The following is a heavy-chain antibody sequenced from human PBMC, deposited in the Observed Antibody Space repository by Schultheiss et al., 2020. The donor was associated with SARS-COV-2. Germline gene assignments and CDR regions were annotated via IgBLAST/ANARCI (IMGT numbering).Heavy chain of an antibody. D-gene: IGHD6-6*01. CDR3: ARAVEYSSPFDY. V-gene: IGHV4-59*12. CDR1: GGSISSYY. CDR2: IYHSGST. J-gene: IGHJ4*02. Sequence: SETLSLTCTVSGGSISSYYWSWIRQPPGKGLEWIGSIYHSGSTYYNPSLKSRVTISVDTSKNQFSLKLSSVTAADTAVYYCARAVEYSSPFDYWGQGTLVTVSS.